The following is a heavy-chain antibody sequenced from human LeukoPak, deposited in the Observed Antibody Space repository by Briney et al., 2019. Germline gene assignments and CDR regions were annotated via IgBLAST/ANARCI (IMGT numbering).Heavy chain of an antibody. D-gene: IGHD2-15*01. CDR3: AKDRWRWFDYFDY. CDR1: GFTFDSYA. V-gene: IGHV3-23*01. Sequence: GGSLRLSCAASGFTFDSYAMTWVRQAPGKGLEWVSVIAAGGGGIQYADSVKGRFIISRDNSKNTLYLQMNSLRAEDTAVYYCAKDRWRWFDYFDYWGQGTLVTVSS. CDR2: IAAGGGGI. J-gene: IGHJ4*02.